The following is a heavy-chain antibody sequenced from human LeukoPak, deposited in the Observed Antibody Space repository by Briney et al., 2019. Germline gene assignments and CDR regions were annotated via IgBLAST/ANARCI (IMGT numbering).Heavy chain of an antibody. J-gene: IGHJ4*02. Sequence: GGSLRLSCAASGFTFSSYEMSWVRQAPGKGLEWVSSSGDNTRYADSVKGRFTISRDNSKNTLDLQMNGLRAEDTAVYYCAKSWRYYDSSNYYAFDIWGQGTLVTVSS. V-gene: IGHV3-23*01. CDR3: AKSWRYYDSSNYYAFDI. D-gene: IGHD3-22*01. CDR1: GFTFSSYE. CDR2: SGDNT.